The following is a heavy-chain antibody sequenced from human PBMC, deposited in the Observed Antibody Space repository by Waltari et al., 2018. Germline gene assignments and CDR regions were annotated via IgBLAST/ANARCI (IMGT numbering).Heavy chain of an antibody. V-gene: IGHV4-38-2*02. J-gene: IGHJ4*02. D-gene: IGHD1-26*01. CDR3: TREEGGATDY. CDR1: GYSISSVYY. Sequence: QVQLQESGPGLVKPSETLYLTCAVSGYSISSVYYWGWIRQPPGKGLEWIGTIYHSGRTFYNPSLKSRVTLSVDTSKNQFSLKLSSGTAADTAVYYCTREEGGATDYWGQGTLVTVSS. CDR2: IYHSGRT.